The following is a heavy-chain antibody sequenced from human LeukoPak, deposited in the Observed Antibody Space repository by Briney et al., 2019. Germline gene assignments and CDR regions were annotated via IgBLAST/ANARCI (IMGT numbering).Heavy chain of an antibody. V-gene: IGHV4-39*07. Sequence: SETLSLTCTVSGGSISSSSYYWGWIRQPPGKWLEWIGRIYYSGSTYYNPSLKSRVTISVDTSKNQFSLKLSSVTAADTAVYYCARDLSSSSWYGDWYFDLWGRGTLVTVSS. CDR3: ARDLSSSSWYGDWYFDL. D-gene: IGHD6-13*01. J-gene: IGHJ2*01. CDR1: GGSISSSSYY. CDR2: IYYSGST.